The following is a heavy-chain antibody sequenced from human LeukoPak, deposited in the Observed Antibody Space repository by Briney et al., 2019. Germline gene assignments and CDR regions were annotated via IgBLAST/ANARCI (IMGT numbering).Heavy chain of an antibody. Sequence: GESLQISCKGSGYSFTSYWIGWVRQLPGKGLEWMGIIYPGDSDTRYSPSFQGQVTISADNSIRTAYLQWSSLKASDTAMYYCARGATLVYNWFDPWGQGTLVTVSS. V-gene: IGHV5-51*01. D-gene: IGHD1-26*01. J-gene: IGHJ5*02. CDR2: IYPGDSDT. CDR3: ARGATLVYNWFDP. CDR1: GYSFTSYW.